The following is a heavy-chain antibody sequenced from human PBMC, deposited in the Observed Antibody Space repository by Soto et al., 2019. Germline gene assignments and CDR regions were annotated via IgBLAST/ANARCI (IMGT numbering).Heavy chain of an antibody. Sequence: SETLSLTCIVSGGSISSYYWSWIRQPPGKGLEWIGYMYSSGSSNYNPSLKSRVTMSVDTSENQFSLNLSSVTAADTATYYCAKASDRSGYPRLNPWGQGILGTVSS. D-gene: IGHD3-22*01. CDR3: AKASDRSGYPRLNP. J-gene: IGHJ5*02. V-gene: IGHV4-59*01. CDR2: MYSSGSS. CDR1: GGSISSYY.